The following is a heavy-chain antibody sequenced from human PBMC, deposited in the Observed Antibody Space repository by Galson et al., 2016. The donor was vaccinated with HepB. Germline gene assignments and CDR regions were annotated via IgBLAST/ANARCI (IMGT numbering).Heavy chain of an antibody. V-gene: IGHV1-3*01. Sequence: SVKVSCKASGYTFTSYAMHWVRQAPGQRLEWMGWINAGNGNTKYSQKFQGRGTITRDTSASTAYMELSSLRSEDTAVYYCARVTTGYDILTGYYRDGWFDPWGQGTLVTVSS. CDR2: INAGNGNT. CDR1: GYTFTSYA. J-gene: IGHJ5*02. D-gene: IGHD3-9*01. CDR3: ARVTTGYDILTGYYRDGWFDP.